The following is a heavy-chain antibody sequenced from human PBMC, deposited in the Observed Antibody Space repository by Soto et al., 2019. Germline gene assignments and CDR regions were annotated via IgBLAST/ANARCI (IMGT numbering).Heavy chain of an antibody. J-gene: IGHJ6*02. D-gene: IGHD2-15*01. CDR1: GGSISSYY. CDR2: IYYSGST. Sequence: QVQLQESGPGLVKPSETLSLTCTVSGGSISSYYWSWIRQPPGKGLEWIGYIYYSGSTNYNPSLKSRVTISVDTSKHQFSLKLSSVTAAATAVYYCARHGLGYCSGGSCYYYYYYGMDVWGQGTTVTVS. CDR3: ARHGLGYCSGGSCYYYYYYGMDV. V-gene: IGHV4-59*08.